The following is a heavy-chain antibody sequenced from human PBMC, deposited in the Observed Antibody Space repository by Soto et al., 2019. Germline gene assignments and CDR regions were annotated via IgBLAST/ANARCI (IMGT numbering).Heavy chain of an antibody. D-gene: IGHD3-9*01. CDR1: GVSISSYY. J-gene: IGHJ6*02. CDR2: IYYSGST. Sequence: SETLSLTCPVSGVSISSYYWNWIRQPPGKGLEWIGHIYYSGSTNYNPSLKSRVTISVDTSKNQYSLKLSSVTAADTAVYDCARDNLSSYYDILTGSEDYYYSGMDVWAQGTTVTVSS. V-gene: IGHV4-59*01. CDR3: ARDNLSSYYDILTGSEDYYYSGMDV.